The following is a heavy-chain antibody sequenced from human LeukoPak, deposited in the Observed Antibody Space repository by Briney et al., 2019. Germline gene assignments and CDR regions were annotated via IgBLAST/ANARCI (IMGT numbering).Heavy chain of an antibody. Sequence: ASVKVSCKASGYTLTSYGISWVRQAPGQGLEWMGWISAYNGNTNYAQKLQGRVTMTTDTSTNTAYMELRSLRSDDTAVYYCARDRPGYSSSRFDDWGQGTLVTVSS. D-gene: IGHD6-13*01. CDR3: ARDRPGYSSSRFDD. CDR1: GYTLTSYG. CDR2: ISAYNGNT. V-gene: IGHV1-18*01. J-gene: IGHJ4*02.